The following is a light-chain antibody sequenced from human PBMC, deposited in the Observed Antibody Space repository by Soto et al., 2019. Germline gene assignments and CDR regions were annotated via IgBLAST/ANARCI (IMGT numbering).Light chain of an antibody. V-gene: IGLV7-46*01. Sequence: QAVVTQEPSLTVSPGGTGTLTCGSSTGAVTSGHYPYWFQQKPGQAPRTLIYDTSNKHSWTPARFSGSLLGGKAALTLSGAQPEDEAEYYCLLSYSGARFWVFGGGTKLTVL. CDR3: LLSYSGARFWV. CDR1: TGAVTSGHY. CDR2: DTS. J-gene: IGLJ3*02.